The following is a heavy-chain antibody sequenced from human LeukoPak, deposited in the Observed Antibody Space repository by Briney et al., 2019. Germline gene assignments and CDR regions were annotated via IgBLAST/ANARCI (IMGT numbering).Heavy chain of an antibody. J-gene: IGHJ4*02. CDR2: IGTAGDT. Sequence: GGSLRLSCAASGFTLSSYAMHWVRQPAGKGLEWVSAIGTAGDTFYPGSVKGRFTISRENAKKSLFLQMNSLKAEDTAVYYCARQNTPHGNFDYWGQGTLVTVSS. CDR1: GFTLSSYA. V-gene: IGHV3-13*01. CDR3: ARQNTPHGNFDY. D-gene: IGHD1-26*01.